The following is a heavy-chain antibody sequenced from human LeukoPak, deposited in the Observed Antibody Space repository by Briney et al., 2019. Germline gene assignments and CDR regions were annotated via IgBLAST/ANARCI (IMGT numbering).Heavy chain of an antibody. J-gene: IGHJ4*02. Sequence: GGSLRLSCAASGFTFSSYGMHWVRQAPGKGLEWVAVISYDGSNKYYADSVKGRFTISRDNSKNTLYLQMNSLRAEDTAVYYCAKEKSGILGAFDYWGQGIQVIVSS. CDR3: AKEKSGILGAFDY. CDR1: GFTFSSYG. D-gene: IGHD3-16*01. V-gene: IGHV3-30*18. CDR2: ISYDGSNK.